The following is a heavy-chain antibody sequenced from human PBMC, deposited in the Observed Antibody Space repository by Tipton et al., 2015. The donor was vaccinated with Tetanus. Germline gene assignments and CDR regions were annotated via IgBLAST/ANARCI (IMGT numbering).Heavy chain of an antibody. CDR1: GYNFSHYS. CDR2: VDPRDSQA. J-gene: IGHJ2*01. D-gene: IGHD3-3*01. Sequence: QLVQSGAGVGKPGESLKISCQGSGYNFSHYSIGWVRQLPGRGLEWMGIVDPRDSQATYGPSIQGQVTLSADRSINVAYLQWGSLKASDTGLYYCARRRSAVLSGAYHWYFDLWGRGTLVGVSS. CDR3: ARRRSAVLSGAYHWYFDL. V-gene: IGHV5-51*01.